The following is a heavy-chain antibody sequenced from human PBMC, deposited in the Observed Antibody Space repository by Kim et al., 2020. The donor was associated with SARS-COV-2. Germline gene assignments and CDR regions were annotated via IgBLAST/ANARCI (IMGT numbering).Heavy chain of an antibody. D-gene: IGHD2-15*01. CDR3: AREGGGDIVGFDP. CDR2: IYYSGST. V-gene: IGHV4-31*03. J-gene: IGHJ5*02. CDR1: GGSISSGGYY. Sequence: SETLSLTCTVSGGSISSGGYYWSWIRQHPGKGLEWIGYIYYSGSTYYNPSLKSRVTISVDTSKNQFSLKLSSVTAADTAVYYCAREGGGDIVGFDPWGQGTLVTVSS.